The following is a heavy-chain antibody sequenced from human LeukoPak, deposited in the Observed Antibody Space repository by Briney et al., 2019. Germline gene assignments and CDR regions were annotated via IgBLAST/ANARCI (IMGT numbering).Heavy chain of an antibody. J-gene: IGHJ6*02. D-gene: IGHD2-2*01. Sequence: ASVKVSCKASGGTFSSYAISWVRQAPGQGLEWMGGIIPIFGTANYAQKFQGRVTITADESTSTAYMELSSLRSEDTAAYYCARGDIVVVPAAANYYYYYGMDVWGQGTTVTVSS. CDR2: IIPIFGTA. V-gene: IGHV1-69*01. CDR3: ARGDIVVVPAAANYYYYYGMDV. CDR1: GGTFSSYA.